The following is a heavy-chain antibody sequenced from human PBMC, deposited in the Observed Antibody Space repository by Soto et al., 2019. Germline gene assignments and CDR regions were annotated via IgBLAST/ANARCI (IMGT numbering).Heavy chain of an antibody. J-gene: IGHJ5*02. Sequence: EVHLVESGGGLVQPGRSLKLSCVASGFTFDDYATYWVRQAPGKGPEWVSGISWSGTNIAYADSVKGRFTISRDNAKNTLYLQMNSLRADDTALYYCAKGGSAALISAAGTGNWFDPWGQGSLVTVSS. CDR3: AKGGSAALISAAGTGNWFDP. CDR1: GFTFDDYA. D-gene: IGHD6-13*01. CDR2: ISWSGTNI. V-gene: IGHV3-9*01.